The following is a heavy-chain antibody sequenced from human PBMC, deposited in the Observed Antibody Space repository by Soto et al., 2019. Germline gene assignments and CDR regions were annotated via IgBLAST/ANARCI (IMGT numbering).Heavy chain of an antibody. CDR2: IIPIPGTA. Sequence: QVQLVQSGAEVKKPGSSVKVSCKSSGGTFGSYAISWVRQAPGQGLEWMGGIIPIPGTANYAQKFQGRVTIAADESTRTAYMELSSLRSEDTAVYYCARSQGSSTSLEIYYYYYYGMDVWGQGNTVTVSS. J-gene: IGHJ6*02. V-gene: IGHV1-69*01. CDR3: ARSQGSSTSLEIYYYYYYGMDV. CDR1: GGTFGSYA. D-gene: IGHD2-2*01.